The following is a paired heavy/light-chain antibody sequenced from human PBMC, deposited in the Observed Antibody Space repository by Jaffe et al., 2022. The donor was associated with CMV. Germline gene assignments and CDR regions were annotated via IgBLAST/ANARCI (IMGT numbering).Heavy chain of an antibody. Sequence: EVQLVESGGGLVQPGGSLRLSCAASGFTFSSYWMHWVRQAPGKGLVWVSRINSDGSSTSYADSVKGRFTISRDNAKNTLYLQMNSLRAEDTAVYYCAREGYYDSSGYYPSYYYYYYMDVWGKGTTVTVSS. CDR2: INSDGSST. V-gene: IGHV3-74*01. CDR1: GFTFSSYW. CDR3: AREGYYDSSGYYPSYYYYYYMDV. D-gene: IGHD3-22*01. J-gene: IGHJ6*03.
Light chain of an antibody. CDR2: AAS. Sequence: DIQMTQSPSSLSASVGDRVTITCRASQSISSYLNWYQQKPGKAPKLLIYAASSLQSGVPSRFSGSGSGTDFTLTISSLQPEDFATYYCQQSYSTRVTFGGGTKVEIK. V-gene: IGKV1-39*01. CDR3: QQSYSTRVT. CDR1: QSISSY. J-gene: IGKJ4*01.